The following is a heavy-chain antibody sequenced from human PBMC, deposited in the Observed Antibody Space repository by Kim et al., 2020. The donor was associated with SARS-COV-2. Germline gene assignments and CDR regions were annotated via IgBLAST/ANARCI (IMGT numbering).Heavy chain of an antibody. CDR3: RITMIVVDYYFDY. D-gene: IGHD3-22*01. CDR2: IIPIFGTA. Sequence: SVKVSCKASGGTFSSYAISWVRQAPGQGLEWMGGIIPIFGTANYAQKFQGRVTITADESTSTAYMELSSLRSEDTAVYYCRITMIVVDYYFDYWGQGTLVTVSS. V-gene: IGHV1-69*13. J-gene: IGHJ4*02. CDR1: GGTFSSYA.